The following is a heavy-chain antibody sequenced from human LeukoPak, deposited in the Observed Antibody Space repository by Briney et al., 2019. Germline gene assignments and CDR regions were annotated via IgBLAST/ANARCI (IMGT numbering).Heavy chain of an antibody. V-gene: IGHV4-59*08. CDR1: GGSISSNY. J-gene: IGHJ5*02. CDR2: IYYTGST. D-gene: IGHD2-2*03. Sequence: SETLSLTCTVSGGSISSNYWSWIRQPPGKGLEWIGHIYYTGSTNYNPSLKSRVTILIDTSKKRFSLKLSSVTAADTAVYYCARHGYCSSTSCYGGWFDPWGQGTLVTVSS. CDR3: ARHGYCSSTSCYGGWFDP.